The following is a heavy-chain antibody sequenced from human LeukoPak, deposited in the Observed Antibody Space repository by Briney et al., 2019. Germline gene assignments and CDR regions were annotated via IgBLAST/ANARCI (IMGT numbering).Heavy chain of an antibody. CDR3: ARGDLRIVATICFDY. D-gene: IGHD5-12*01. V-gene: IGHV1-18*04. Sequence: ASVTVSCKASGYTFTSYGISWVRQAPGQGLEWMGCISAYNGNTNYSQKLQGRVTMTTDTSTSTAYMELRSLRSDDTAVYYCARGDLRIVATICFDYWGQGTLVTVSS. J-gene: IGHJ4*02. CDR2: ISAYNGNT. CDR1: GYTFTSYG.